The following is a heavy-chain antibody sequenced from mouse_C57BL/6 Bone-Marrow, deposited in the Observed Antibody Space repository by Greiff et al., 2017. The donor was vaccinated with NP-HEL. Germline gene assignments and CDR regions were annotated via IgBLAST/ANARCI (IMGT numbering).Heavy chain of an antibody. Sequence: EVMLVESGGGLVQSGRSLRLSCATSGFTFSDFYMEWVRQAPGKGLEWIAASRNKANDYTTEYSASVKGRFIVSRDTSQSILDLQMNALRAEDTAIYYCARDNWDWYFDVWGTGTTVTVSS. CDR2: SRNKANDYTT. CDR3: ARDNWDWYFDV. D-gene: IGHD4-1*01. CDR1: GFTFSDFY. V-gene: IGHV7-1*01. J-gene: IGHJ1*03.